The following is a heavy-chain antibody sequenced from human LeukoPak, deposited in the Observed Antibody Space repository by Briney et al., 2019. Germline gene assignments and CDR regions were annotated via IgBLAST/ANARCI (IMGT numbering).Heavy chain of an antibody. V-gene: IGHV4-59*08. J-gene: IGHJ4*02. D-gene: IGHD3-10*01. CDR1: GGSISSYY. CDR2: IYYSGST. CDR3: AKHYMGSYYNRGLDY. Sequence: SETLSLTCTVSGGSISSYYWSWIRQPPGKGLEWIGYIYYSGSTNYNPSLKSRVTISVDTSKNQFSLKLSSVTAADTAVYYCAKHYMGSYYNRGLDYWGQGTLVTVSS.